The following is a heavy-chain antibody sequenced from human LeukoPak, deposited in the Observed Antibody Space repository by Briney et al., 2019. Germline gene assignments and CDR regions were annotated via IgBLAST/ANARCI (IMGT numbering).Heavy chain of an antibody. CDR1: GFTFRSYW. J-gene: IGHJ3*02. CDR3: ARDNRAFDI. Sequence: PGGSLRLSCAASGFTFRSYWMHWVRQTPGKGLLWASRINDDGSSTTYADSVKGRFTISRDNAKNTLYLQMNSLRAEDSAVYYCARDNRAFDIWGQGTMVTVSS. V-gene: IGHV3-74*01. CDR2: INDDGSST.